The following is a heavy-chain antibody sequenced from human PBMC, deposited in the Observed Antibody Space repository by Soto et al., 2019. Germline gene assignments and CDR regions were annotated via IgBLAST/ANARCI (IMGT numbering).Heavy chain of an antibody. J-gene: IGHJ4*02. CDR1: GFTVSSNY. Sequence: GGSLRLSCAASGFTVSSNYMSWVRQAPGKGLEWVSVIYSGGSTYYADSVKGRFTISRHNSKNTLYLQMNSLRAEDTAVYYCAGARPGYSSGWLYYFDYWGQGTLVTVSS. D-gene: IGHD6-19*01. CDR2: IYSGGST. CDR3: AGARPGYSSGWLYYFDY. V-gene: IGHV3-53*04.